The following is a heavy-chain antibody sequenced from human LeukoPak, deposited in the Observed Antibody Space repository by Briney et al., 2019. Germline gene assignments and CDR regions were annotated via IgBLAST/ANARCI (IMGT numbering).Heavy chain of an antibody. Sequence: GGSLRLSCAASGFTFSSYGMHWVRQAPGKGLEWVAVIWYGGSNKYYADSVKGRFTISRDNSKNTLYLQMNSLRAEDTAVYYCAKAGPRGEYFDYWGQGTLVTVSS. D-gene: IGHD3-10*01. V-gene: IGHV3-30*02. CDR3: AKAGPRGEYFDY. CDR1: GFTFSSYG. CDR2: IWYGGSNK. J-gene: IGHJ4*02.